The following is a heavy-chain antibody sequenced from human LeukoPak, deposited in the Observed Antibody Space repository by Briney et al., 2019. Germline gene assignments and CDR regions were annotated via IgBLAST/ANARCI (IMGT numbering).Heavy chain of an antibody. CDR3: ARRYTYGSDFDH. Sequence: ASVRVSCKASGYTFTSYDINWVRQAHGQGLEWMGWINPVTGKTGYAQKFQGRVTVTSNSSINTAYMDLSGLRSEDTAVYFCARRYTYGSDFDHWGQGTLVTVSS. J-gene: IGHJ4*02. V-gene: IGHV1-8*01. D-gene: IGHD5-18*01. CDR1: GYTFTSYD. CDR2: INPVTGKT.